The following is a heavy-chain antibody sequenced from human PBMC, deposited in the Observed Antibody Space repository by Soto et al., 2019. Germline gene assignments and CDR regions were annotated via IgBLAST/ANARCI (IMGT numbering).Heavy chain of an antibody. CDR1: GYTFTSYA. D-gene: IGHD5-12*01. CDR2: INAGNGNT. J-gene: IGHJ4*02. V-gene: IGHV1-3*01. Sequence: ASVKVSCKASGYTFTSYAMHWVRQAPGQRLEWMGWINAGNGNTKYSQKFQGRVTITRDTSASTAYMELSSLRSEDTAVYYCARDKAPRYSGYNFDYWGQGTLVTGSS. CDR3: ARDKAPRYSGYNFDY.